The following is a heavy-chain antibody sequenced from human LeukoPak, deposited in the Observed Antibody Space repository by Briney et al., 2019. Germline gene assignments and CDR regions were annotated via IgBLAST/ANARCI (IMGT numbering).Heavy chain of an antibody. Sequence: ASVKVSCKASGGTFSSYAISWVGQAPGQGLEWMGGILPIFGTANYAQKFQGRVTITTDESTSTAYMELSSLRSEDTAVYYCASQTGVFSTNYYFDYWGQGTLVTVSS. CDR2: ILPIFGTA. J-gene: IGHJ4*02. CDR1: GGTFSSYA. CDR3: ASQTGVFSTNYYFDY. V-gene: IGHV1-69*05.